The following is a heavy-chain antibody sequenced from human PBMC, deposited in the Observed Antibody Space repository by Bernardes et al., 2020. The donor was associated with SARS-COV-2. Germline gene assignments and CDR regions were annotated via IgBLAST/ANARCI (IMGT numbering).Heavy chain of an antibody. Sequence: GGSLRLSCAASGFTFSSYWMSWVRQAPGKGLEWVANIKQDGSEKYYVDSVKGRFTISRDKAKNSLYLQMNSLRAEDTAVYYCARDLFVVVPAALYYYYYGMDVWGQGTTVTVSS. CDR2: IKQDGSEK. CDR3: ARDLFVVVPAALYYYYYGMDV. CDR1: GFTFSSYW. D-gene: IGHD2-2*01. V-gene: IGHV3-7*03. J-gene: IGHJ6*02.